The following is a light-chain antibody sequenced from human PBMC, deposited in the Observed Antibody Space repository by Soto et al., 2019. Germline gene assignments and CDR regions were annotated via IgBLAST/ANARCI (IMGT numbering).Light chain of an antibody. CDR3: SSYTNINTRACV. V-gene: IGLV2-14*02. J-gene: IGLJ1*01. CDR2: EGI. CDR1: SNTIGGYNV. Sequence: QSVLTQPASVSGSPGQSITISCTGTSNTIGGYNVVSWYQQHPGKAPKVIIYEGIKRPSGVSNRFSGSKSGNTASLTISGLQAEDEAEYYCSSYTNINTRACVFGTGTKVTVL.